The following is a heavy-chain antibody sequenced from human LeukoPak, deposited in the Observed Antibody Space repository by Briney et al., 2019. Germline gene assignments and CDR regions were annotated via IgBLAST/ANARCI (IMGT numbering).Heavy chain of an antibody. V-gene: IGHV1-46*01. CDR1: GGTFSSYA. J-gene: IGHJ3*02. Sequence: ASVKVSCKASGGTFSSYAISWVRQAPGQGLEWMGIINPSGGSTSYAQKFQGRVTMTRDTSTSTVYMELSSLRSEDTAVYYCARPVAVTSKDAFDIWGQGTMVTVSS. CDR3: ARPVAVTSKDAFDI. CDR2: INPSGGST. D-gene: IGHD6-19*01.